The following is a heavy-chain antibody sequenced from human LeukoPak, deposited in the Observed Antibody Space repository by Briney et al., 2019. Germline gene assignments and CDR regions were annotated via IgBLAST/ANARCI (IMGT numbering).Heavy chain of an antibody. D-gene: IGHD2-21*01. CDR2: IRYDGSNK. CDR1: GFTFSSYG. J-gene: IGHJ4*02. V-gene: IGHV3-30*02. Sequence: GGSLRLSCAASGFTFSSYGTHWVRQAPGKGLEWVAFIRYDGSNKYYADSVKGRFTISRDNSKNTLYLQMNRLRAEDTAVYYCAKDFSVVIASGDYFDYWGQGTLVTVSS. CDR3: AKDFSVVIASGDYFDY.